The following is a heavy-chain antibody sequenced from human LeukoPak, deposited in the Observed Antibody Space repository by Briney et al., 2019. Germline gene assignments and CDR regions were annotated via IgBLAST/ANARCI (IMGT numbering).Heavy chain of an antibody. CDR3: ATLASNDAFDI. J-gene: IGHJ3*02. Sequence: SQTLSLTCAVSGGSISSGGYSWSWIRQPPGKGLEWIGYIYHSGSTCYNPSLKSRVTISVDRSKNQFSLKLSSVTAADTAVYYCATLASNDAFDIWGQGTMVTVSS. V-gene: IGHV4-30-2*01. CDR1: GGSISSGGYS. CDR2: IYHSGST.